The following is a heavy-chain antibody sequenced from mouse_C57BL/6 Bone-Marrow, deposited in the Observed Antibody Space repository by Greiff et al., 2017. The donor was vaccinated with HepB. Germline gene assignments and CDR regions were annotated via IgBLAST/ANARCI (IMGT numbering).Heavy chain of an antibody. Sequence: VHVKQSVAELVRPGASVKLSCTASGFNIKNTYMHWVKQRPEQGLEWIGRIDPANGNTKYAPKFQGKATITADKSSSTAYMQLSSLTSEDSAVYYCARPSTTVVATPFDYWGQGTTLTVSS. J-gene: IGHJ2*01. V-gene: IGHV14-3*01. D-gene: IGHD1-1*01. CDR2: IDPANGNT. CDR1: GFNIKNTY. CDR3: ARPSTTVVATPFDY.